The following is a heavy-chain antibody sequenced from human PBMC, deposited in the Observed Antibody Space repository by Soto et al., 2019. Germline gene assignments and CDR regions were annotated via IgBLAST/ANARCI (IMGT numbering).Heavy chain of an antibody. J-gene: IGHJ4*02. CDR1: GGSFSGYY. CDR3: ARASPYGMITCGGVTDY. CDR2: INHSGST. Sequence: QVQLQQWGAGLLKPSETLSLTCAVYGGSFSGYYWGWIRQPPGKGLEWIGEINHSGSTNYNPSLKSRVTISVDTPKNQFSLKLSSVTAADTAVYYCARASPYGMITCGGVTDYWGQGTLVTVSS. D-gene: IGHD3-16*01. V-gene: IGHV4-34*01.